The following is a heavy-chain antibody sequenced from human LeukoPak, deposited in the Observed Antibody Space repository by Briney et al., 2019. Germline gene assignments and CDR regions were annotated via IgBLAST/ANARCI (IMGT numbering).Heavy chain of an antibody. J-gene: IGHJ4*02. V-gene: IGHV4-4*07. D-gene: IGHD2-15*01. CDR2: IFISRST. CDR3: ARDGYGGSV. CDR1: GGSIRGYY. Sequence: SETLSLTCTVSGGSIRGYYWSWIRQPAGKRLEWIGRIFISRSTNYNPSLKSRVTMSVDMSKNQFSLKVSSVSAADTAVYYCARDGYGGSVWGQGILVTVSS.